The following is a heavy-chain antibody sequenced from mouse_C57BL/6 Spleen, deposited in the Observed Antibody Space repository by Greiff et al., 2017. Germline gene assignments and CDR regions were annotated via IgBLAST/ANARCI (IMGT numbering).Heavy chain of an antibody. CDR2: IYPGDGDT. J-gene: IGHJ4*01. CDR3: ARSGGNYEAMDY. D-gene: IGHD2-1*01. CDR1: GYAFSSYW. Sequence: VMLVESGAELVKPGASVKISCKASGYAFSSYWMNWVKQRPGKGLEWIGQIYPGDGDTNYNGKFKGKATLTADKSSSTAYMQLSSLTSEDSAVYFCARSGGNYEAMDYWGQGTSVTVSS. V-gene: IGHV1-80*01.